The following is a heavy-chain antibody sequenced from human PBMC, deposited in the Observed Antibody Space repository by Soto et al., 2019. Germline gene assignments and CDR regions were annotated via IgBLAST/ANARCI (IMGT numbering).Heavy chain of an antibody. CDR3: GAGSSGYYYFDY. CDR1: GFTFSSYW. Sequence: GGSLRLSCAASGFTFSSYWMSWVRQAPGKGLEWVANIKQDGSEKYYVDSVKGRFTISRDNAKNSLYLQMNSLRAEDTAVYYCGAGSSGYYYFDYWGQGTLVTVSS. CDR2: IKQDGSEK. J-gene: IGHJ4*02. V-gene: IGHV3-7*03. D-gene: IGHD3-22*01.